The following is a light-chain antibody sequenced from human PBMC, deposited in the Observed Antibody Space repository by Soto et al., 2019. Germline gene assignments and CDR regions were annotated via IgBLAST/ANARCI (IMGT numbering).Light chain of an antibody. V-gene: IGKV1-27*01. CDR2: AAS. J-gene: IGKJ5*01. Sequence: DIQMTQSPSSLSASVGDRVTITCRASQGISNYLAWYQQKPGKVHKLLIYAASTLQSGVPSRFSGSGYGTEFTLTISSLEPEDVATYYCQKCNSAPSTFGQGTRLEIK. CDR3: QKCNSAPST. CDR1: QGISNY.